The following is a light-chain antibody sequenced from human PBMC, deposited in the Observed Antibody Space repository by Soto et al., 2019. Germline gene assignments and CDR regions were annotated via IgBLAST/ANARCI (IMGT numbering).Light chain of an antibody. CDR1: QSVLYSSNNKNY. J-gene: IGKJ2*01. CDR2: WAS. V-gene: IGKV4-1*01. Sequence: DIVMTQSPDSLAVSLGERATINCKSSQSVLYSSNNKNYLAWYQQKPGQPPKLLIYWASTRESGVTDRFSGSGSVTDFTLTISSLQAEDVAVYYCQQYSSTPRTFGQGTKLEIK. CDR3: QQYSSTPRT.